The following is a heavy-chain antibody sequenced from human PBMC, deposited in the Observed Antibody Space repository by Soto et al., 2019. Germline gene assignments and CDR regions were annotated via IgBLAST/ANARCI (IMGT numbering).Heavy chain of an antibody. V-gene: IGHV4-59*01. CDR3: ARGGDIVVVPADNYYMDV. Sequence: QVQLQESGPGLVKPSETLSLTCTVSGGSISSYYWSWIRPPPGKGLEWIGYIYYRGSTNYNPSLKSRVTLSVDTSKNQCSLKLSSVTAADTAVYYCARGGDIVVVPADNYYMDVWCKGTTVTVSS. D-gene: IGHD2-2*01. CDR1: GGSISSYY. J-gene: IGHJ6*03. CDR2: IYYRGST.